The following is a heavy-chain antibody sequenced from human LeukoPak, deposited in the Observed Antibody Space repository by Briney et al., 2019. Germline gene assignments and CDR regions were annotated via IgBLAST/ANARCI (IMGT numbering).Heavy chain of an antibody. V-gene: IGHV3-30*02. CDR1: GFTFSSYG. J-gene: IGHJ4*02. D-gene: IGHD1-7*01. Sequence: GGSLRLSCAASGFTFSSYGMHWVRQAPGKGLEWVAFIRYDGSNKYYADSVKGRFTISRDNAKNSLYLQMNSLRDEDTAVYYCARDQPGNWNYLGFDYWGQGTLITVSS. CDR3: ARDQPGNWNYLGFDY. CDR2: IRYDGSNK.